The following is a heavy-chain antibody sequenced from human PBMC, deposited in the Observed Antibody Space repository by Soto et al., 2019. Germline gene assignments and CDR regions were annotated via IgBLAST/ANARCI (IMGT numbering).Heavy chain of an antibody. CDR1: GYTFTSYA. D-gene: IGHD6-13*01. Sequence: QVQLVQSGSALKKPGASVKVSCKASGYTFTSYAMNWVRQAPGQVLAWRGWLNTNTGNPTYAQGFTGRFVLSLDTSVSTAYLQICSLKAEDTAVYYCARGESSSWYGDYYYGMDVWGQGTTVTVSS. CDR2: LNTNTGNP. J-gene: IGHJ6*02. CDR3: ARGESSSWYGDYYYGMDV. V-gene: IGHV7-4-1*01.